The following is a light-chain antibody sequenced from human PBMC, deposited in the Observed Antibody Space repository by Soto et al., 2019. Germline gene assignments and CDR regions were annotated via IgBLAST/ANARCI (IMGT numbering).Light chain of an antibody. V-gene: IGKV3-15*01. CDR3: QQSNNWPYT. J-gene: IGKJ2*01. CDR1: QSVSHN. CDR2: GAS. Sequence: EILMTQSPATLSVSPGERSTLSCRASQSVSHNLAWYQQKPGQAPRLRFYGASTRATGIPARFSGSGSGTDFTLTISSLQSEDFAVYYCQQSNNWPYTFGQGTKLEI.